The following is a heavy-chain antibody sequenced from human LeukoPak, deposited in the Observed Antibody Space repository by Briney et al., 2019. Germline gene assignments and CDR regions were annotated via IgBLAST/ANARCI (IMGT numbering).Heavy chain of an antibody. V-gene: IGHV4-39*07. J-gene: IGHJ6*03. Sequence: SETLSLTCTVSGGSISSSSYYWGWIRQPPGKGLEWIGSIYYSGSTYYNPSLKSRVTISVDTSKNQFSLKLSSVTATDTAVYYCAREVPPTSTMGRGIVIYYYMDVWGKGTTVTISS. CDR1: GGSISSSSYY. CDR2: IYYSGST. D-gene: IGHD3-10*01. CDR3: AREVPPTSTMGRGIVIYYYMDV.